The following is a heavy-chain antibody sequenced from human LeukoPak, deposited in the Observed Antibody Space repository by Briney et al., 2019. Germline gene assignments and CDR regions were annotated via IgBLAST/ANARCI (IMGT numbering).Heavy chain of an antibody. CDR2: ISSSSSYI. Sequence: GGTLRLSCAASGFTFSSYSMSWVRQAPGKGLEWVSSISSSSSYIYYADSVKGRFTISRDNAKNSLYLQMNSLRAEDTAVYYCARGQKRKYYDILTGYTIRMNWFDPWGQGTLVTVSS. CDR1: GFTFSSYS. CDR3: ARGQKRKYYDILTGYTIRMNWFDP. J-gene: IGHJ5*02. V-gene: IGHV3-21*01. D-gene: IGHD3-9*01.